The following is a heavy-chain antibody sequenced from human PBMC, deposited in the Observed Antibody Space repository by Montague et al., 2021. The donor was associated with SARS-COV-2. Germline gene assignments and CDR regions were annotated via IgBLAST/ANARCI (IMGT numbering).Heavy chain of an antibody. V-gene: IGHV3-33*01. D-gene: IGHD1-26*01. CDR1: GFIFSSYG. Sequence: SLRLSCAASGFIFSSYGMHWVRQAPGTGLEWVAHIWYDGSNENYVDSVKGRFTISRDNFKNTLYLQMNSLRAEDTAIYYCARGSVGGYYFDYWGQGTLVTVSS. CDR3: ARGSVGGYYFDY. CDR2: IWYDGSNE. J-gene: IGHJ4*02.